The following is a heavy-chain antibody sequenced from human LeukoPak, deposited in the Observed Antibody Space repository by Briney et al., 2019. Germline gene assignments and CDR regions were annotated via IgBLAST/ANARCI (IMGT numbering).Heavy chain of an antibody. J-gene: IGHJ3*02. CDR3: ARDLWIAARPDGAFDI. CDR2: IYTSGST. D-gene: IGHD6-6*01. V-gene: IGHV4-61*02. CDR1: GGSISSGSYY. Sequence: SETLSLTCTVSGGSISSGSYYWSWIRQPAGKGLEWIGRIYTSGSTNYNPSLKSRVTISVDTSKNQFSLKPSSVTAADTAVYYCARDLWIAARPDGAFDIWGQGTMVTVSS.